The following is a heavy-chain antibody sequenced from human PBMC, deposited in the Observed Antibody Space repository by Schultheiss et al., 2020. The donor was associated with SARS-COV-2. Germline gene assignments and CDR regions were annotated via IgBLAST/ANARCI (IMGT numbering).Heavy chain of an antibody. Sequence: GESLKISCAASGFTFSDHYMDWVRQAPGKGLEWVGRTRTKGNSYTTEYAASVKGRFTISRDDSQNTLYLQMNSLKIEDTAVYYCTAISKAVADTAGYWGQGTLVTVSS. CDR2: TRTKGNSYTT. D-gene: IGHD6-19*01. CDR3: TAISKAVADTAGY. CDR1: GFTFSDHY. J-gene: IGHJ4*02. V-gene: IGHV3-72*01.